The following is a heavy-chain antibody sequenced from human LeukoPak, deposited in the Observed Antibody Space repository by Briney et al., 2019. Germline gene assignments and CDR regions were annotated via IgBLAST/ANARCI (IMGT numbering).Heavy chain of an antibody. J-gene: IGHJ4*02. Sequence: GGSLRLSCAASGFTFSDHYMDWVRQAPGKGLEWVAVISYDGSNKYYADSVKGRFTISRDNSKNTLYLQMNSLRAEDTAVYYCAKGAAAGTYFDYWGQGTLVTVSS. CDR2: ISYDGSNK. CDR1: GFTFSDHY. V-gene: IGHV3-30*18. CDR3: AKGAAAGTYFDY. D-gene: IGHD6-13*01.